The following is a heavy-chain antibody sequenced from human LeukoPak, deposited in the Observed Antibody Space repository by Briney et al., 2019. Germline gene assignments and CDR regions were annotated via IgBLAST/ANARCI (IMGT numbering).Heavy chain of an antibody. CDR3: ARDPCHGALDY. CDR1: GFTFSSSW. Sequence: PGGSLRLSCVASGFTFSSSWMSWVRRAPGKGLEWVANIKQDGTGEYYVDSVRGRFSISKDNAKNSLYLQMNSLRAEDTAVYYCARDPCHGALDYWGQGALVTVSS. V-gene: IGHV3-7*03. D-gene: IGHD2-2*01. J-gene: IGHJ4*02. CDR2: IKQDGTGE.